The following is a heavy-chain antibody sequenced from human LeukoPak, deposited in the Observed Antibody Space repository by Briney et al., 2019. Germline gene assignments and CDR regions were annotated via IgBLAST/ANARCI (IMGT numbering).Heavy chain of an antibody. D-gene: IGHD3-10*01. Sequence: GGSLRLSCAASGFTFSSYTMHWVRQAPGKGLVWVSRINSDGSSTSYADSVKGRFTISRDNAKNTLYLQMNSLRAEDTAVYYCARELMDFYYYYGMDVWGQGTTVTVSS. V-gene: IGHV3-74*01. CDR2: INSDGSST. J-gene: IGHJ6*02. CDR1: GFTFSSYT. CDR3: ARELMDFYYYYGMDV.